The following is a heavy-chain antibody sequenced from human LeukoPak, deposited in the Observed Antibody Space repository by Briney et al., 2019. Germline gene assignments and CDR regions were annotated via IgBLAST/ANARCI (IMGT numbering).Heavy chain of an antibody. CDR2: ISSSSSYI. CDR3: ARGAGPYYYHYMDV. V-gene: IGHV3-21*06. Sequence: PGGSLRLSCAASGFTFSSYIMNWVRQAPGKGLEWVSSISSSSSYIYYADSVKGRFTISRDNAENSLYLQMNSLRAEDTAVYSCARGAGPYYYHYMDVWGKGTTVTVSS. J-gene: IGHJ6*03. D-gene: IGHD6-13*01. CDR1: GFTFSSYI.